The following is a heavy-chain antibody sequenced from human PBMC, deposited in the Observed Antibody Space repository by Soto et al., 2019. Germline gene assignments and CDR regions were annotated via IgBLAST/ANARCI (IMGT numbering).Heavy chain of an antibody. CDR2: IGSKGETYATT. J-gene: IGHJ4*02. Sequence: GGSLRLSCAASGFTFGASNLQWVRQASGKGLEWLGRIGSKGETYATTDYAAPVKGRFTISRDDSKNTLYLQMNSLKTEDTAVYYCTTDPVTMIVVVPSSGWGQGTLVTVSS. D-gene: IGHD3-22*01. CDR3: TTDPVTMIVVVPSSG. CDR1: GFTFGASN. V-gene: IGHV3-15*04.